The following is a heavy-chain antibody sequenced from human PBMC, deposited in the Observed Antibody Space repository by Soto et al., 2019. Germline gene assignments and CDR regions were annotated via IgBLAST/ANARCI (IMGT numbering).Heavy chain of an antibody. D-gene: IGHD2-15*01. CDR3: AKDRMYIVVGVAATPSVWFDP. CDR2: LSGSGSST. Sequence: GGYLRLSCAASGFSFSSYAMCWVRQAPEKGLECVSTLSGSGSSTYYADSVKGRFTISRDNSKNTLYQQMTSLRAEDTAEYKCAKDRMYIVVGVAATPSVWFDPWGQGTLITVSS. J-gene: IGHJ5*02. V-gene: IGHV3-23*01. CDR1: GFSFSSYA.